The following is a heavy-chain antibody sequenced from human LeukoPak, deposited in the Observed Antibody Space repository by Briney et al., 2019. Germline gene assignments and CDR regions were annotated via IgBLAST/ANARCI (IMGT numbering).Heavy chain of an antibody. V-gene: IGHV1-69*01. D-gene: IGHD3-22*01. J-gene: IGHJ5*02. Sequence: ASVKVSCKASGGTFSSYAISWVRQAPGQGLEWMGGIIPIFGTANYAQKFQGRVTITADESTSTAYMELSSLRSEDTAVYYCARKGWAYYYDSSENNWFDPWGQGTLVTVSS. CDR2: IIPIFGTA. CDR1: GGTFSSYA. CDR3: ARKGWAYYYDSSENNWFDP.